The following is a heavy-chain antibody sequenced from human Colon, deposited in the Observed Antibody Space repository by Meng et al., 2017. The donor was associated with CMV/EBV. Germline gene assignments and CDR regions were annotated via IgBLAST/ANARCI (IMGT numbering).Heavy chain of an antibody. CDR2: ISGSGSLI. V-gene: IGHV3-48*03. D-gene: IGHD6-13*01. CDR3: AKRNSSSWYRNNYHAMDV. CDR1: TFNFNDYE. J-gene: IGHJ6*02. Sequence: GESLKISCAASTFNFNDYEMNWVRQAPGRGLEWISYISGSGSLISYADSVRGRFIISRDNAKKSLYLQMNSLRAEDTAVYYWAKRNSSSWYRNNYHAMDVWGQGTTVTVSS.